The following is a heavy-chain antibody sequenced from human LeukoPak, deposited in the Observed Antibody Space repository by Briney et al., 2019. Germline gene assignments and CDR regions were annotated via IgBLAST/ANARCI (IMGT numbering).Heavy chain of an antibody. CDR2: IRYDGSTN. J-gene: IGHJ4*02. Sequence: GGSLRLSCAASGFTFRNYDMHWVRQPPGKGLEGVAFIRYDGSTNYYAESVKGRFTISRDNSKNTMYLQIDSLRVEDTAVYYCAKAIARGADYWGQGTLVTVSS. V-gene: IGHV3-30*02. CDR1: GFTFRNYD. CDR3: AKAIARGADY. D-gene: IGHD3-10*01.